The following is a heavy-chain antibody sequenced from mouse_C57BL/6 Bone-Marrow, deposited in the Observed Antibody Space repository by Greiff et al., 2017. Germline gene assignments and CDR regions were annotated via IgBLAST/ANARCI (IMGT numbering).Heavy chain of an antibody. D-gene: IGHD1-1*01. CDR1: GYTFTSYD. J-gene: IGHJ1*03. CDR2: IYPRDGST. Sequence: QVQLQQSGPELVKPGASVKLSCKASGYTFTSYDINWVQQRPGQGLEWIGWIYPRDGSTKYNEKFKGKATLTVDKSSSTAYMELHSLTSEDSAVYFCARDDGSSYWYFDVWGTGTTVTVSS. V-gene: IGHV1-85*01. CDR3: ARDDGSSYWYFDV.